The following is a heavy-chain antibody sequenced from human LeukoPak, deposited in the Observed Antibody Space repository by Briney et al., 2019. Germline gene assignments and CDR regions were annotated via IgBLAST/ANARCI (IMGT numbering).Heavy chain of an antibody. D-gene: IGHD3-10*01. J-gene: IGHJ4*02. CDR1: GGSFSGYY. V-gene: IGHV4-34*01. CDR3: ARDHHGSGSYSGY. CDR2: INHSGST. Sequence: SETLSLTCAVYGGSFSGYYWSWIRQPPGKGLEWIGEINHSGSTNYNPSLKSRVTISVDTSKNQFSLKLSSVTAADTAVYYCARDHHGSGSYSGYWGQGTLVTVSS.